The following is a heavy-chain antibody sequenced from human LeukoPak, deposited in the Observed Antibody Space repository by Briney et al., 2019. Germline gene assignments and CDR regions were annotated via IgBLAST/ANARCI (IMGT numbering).Heavy chain of an antibody. Sequence: GGSMRLSCAASGFTFSNCWMHWVRQAPGKGLVWVSRINSDGSSTTYADSVKGRFTIPRDNDKNTLYLQMNSLRAEDTAVYYCARRDCSGGTCYSAYWGQGTLVTVSS. CDR1: GFTFSNCW. V-gene: IGHV3-74*03. CDR3: ARRDCSGGTCYSAY. D-gene: IGHD2-15*01. J-gene: IGHJ4*02. CDR2: INSDGSST.